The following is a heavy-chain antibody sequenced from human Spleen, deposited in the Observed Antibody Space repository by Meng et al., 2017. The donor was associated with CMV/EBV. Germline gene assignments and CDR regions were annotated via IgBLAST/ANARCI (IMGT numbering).Heavy chain of an antibody. CDR3: AIDLTAPGGEGVLQH. Sequence: SGVTFSTCGRHWLGQAPGKGRWWVAVIWYDGSNTYDADSVKGRFTFSRDNSKNPLYLKVNSLRAEDTAVYYCAIDLTAPGGEGVLQHWGQGTLVTVSS. J-gene: IGHJ1*01. V-gene: IGHV3-33*01. CDR2: IWYDGSNT. CDR1: GVTFSTCG. D-gene: IGHD3-10*01.